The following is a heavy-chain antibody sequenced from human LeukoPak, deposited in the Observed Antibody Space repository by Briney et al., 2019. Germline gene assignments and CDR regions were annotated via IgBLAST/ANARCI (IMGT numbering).Heavy chain of an antibody. V-gene: IGHV4-4*07. CDR2: MDTSGNS. CDR1: GGSINDYY. CDR3: ARAAGGDAVYYGSGRRYCSYYMDV. D-gene: IGHD3-10*01. Sequence: SETLSLTCTVSGGSINDYYWSWIRHSAGKGLEWIGHMDTSGNSKYNPSLKSRLTMSLDTSKNQFSLKVMSVTAADSAVYYCARAAGGDAVYYGSGRRYCSYYMDVWGKGTTVTISS. J-gene: IGHJ6*03.